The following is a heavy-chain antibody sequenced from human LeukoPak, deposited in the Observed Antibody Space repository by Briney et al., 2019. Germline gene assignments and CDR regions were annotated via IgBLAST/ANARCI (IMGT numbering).Heavy chain of an antibody. CDR1: GFTVSANY. J-gene: IGHJ4*02. CDR3: ARSHTSWDVSCFDY. CDR2: IYSGGST. V-gene: IGHV3-66*01. D-gene: IGHD2-2*01. Sequence: QTGGSLRLSCAASGFTVSANYMSWVRQAPGKGLEWVSVIYSGGSTYYADSVKGRFTISRDNSKNTLYLQMNSLRAEDTAVYYCARSHTSWDVSCFDYWGQGTLVTVSS.